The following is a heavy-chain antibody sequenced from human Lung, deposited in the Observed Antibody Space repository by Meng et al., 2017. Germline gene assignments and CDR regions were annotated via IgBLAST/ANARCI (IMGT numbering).Heavy chain of an antibody. V-gene: IGHV4-34*01. CDR1: GGSFSDYY. Sequence: QVVLKEWGAELLKASATLSLTCVGSGGSFSDYYWGWIRQPPGKGLEWIGEINHSGSTNYNPSLERRATISVDTSQNNLSLKLSSVTAADSAVYYCARGPTTMAHDFDYWGQGTLVTVSS. J-gene: IGHJ4*02. CDR2: INHSGST. CDR3: ARGPTTMAHDFDY. D-gene: IGHD4-11*01.